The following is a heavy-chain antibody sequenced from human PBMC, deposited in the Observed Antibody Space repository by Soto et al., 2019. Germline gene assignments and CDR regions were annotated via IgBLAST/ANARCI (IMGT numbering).Heavy chain of an antibody. Sequence: GGSLRLSCAASGFTFSSYEMNWVRQAPGKGLEWVSYISSSGSTIYYADSVKGRFTISRDNAKNSLYLQMNSLRAEDTAVYYCARSTYYDFWSGYYTYYYYYYGMDVWGQGTTVTVSS. D-gene: IGHD3-3*01. V-gene: IGHV3-48*03. CDR3: ARSTYYDFWSGYYTYYYYYYGMDV. CDR1: GFTFSSYE. J-gene: IGHJ6*02. CDR2: ISSSGSTI.